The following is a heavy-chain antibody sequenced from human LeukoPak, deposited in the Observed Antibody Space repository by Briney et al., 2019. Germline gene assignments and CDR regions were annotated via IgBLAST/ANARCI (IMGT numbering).Heavy chain of an antibody. V-gene: IGHV4-34*01. Sequence: SETLSLTCAVYGGSFSGYYWSWIRQPPGKGLEGIGEINHSGSTNYNPSLKSRVTISVDTSKNQFSLKLSSVTAADTAVYYCARGNPYDSSGYVDYWGQGTLVTVSS. CDR3: ARGNPYDSSGYVDY. CDR2: INHSGST. CDR1: GGSFSGYY. D-gene: IGHD3-22*01. J-gene: IGHJ4*02.